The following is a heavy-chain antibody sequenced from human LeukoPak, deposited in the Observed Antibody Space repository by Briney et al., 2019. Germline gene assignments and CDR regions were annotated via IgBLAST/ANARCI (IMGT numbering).Heavy chain of an antibody. CDR2: IYYSGST. V-gene: IGHV4-39*01. Sequence: SETLSLTCTVSGGSISSSSYYWGWIRQPPGKGLEWIGGIYYSGSTYYNPSLNIRVTISVDTSKHQFSLQLSSVTAAATALYYCARRTPVDFWSGYYTNHFDYWGQGTLVTVSS. J-gene: IGHJ4*02. CDR1: GGSISSSSYY. CDR3: ARRTPVDFWSGYYTNHFDY. D-gene: IGHD3-3*01.